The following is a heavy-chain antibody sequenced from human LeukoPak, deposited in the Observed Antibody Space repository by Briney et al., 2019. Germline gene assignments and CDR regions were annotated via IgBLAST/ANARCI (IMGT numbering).Heavy chain of an antibody. J-gene: IGHJ6*03. V-gene: IGHV1-69*13. CDR1: GGTFSSYT. Sequence: ASVKVSCKASGGTFSSYTISWVRQAPGQGLEWMGGIIPIFGTANYAQKFQGRVTITADESTSTAYMELSSLRSEDTAVYYCERGNAGSGSPSYNFYYMDVWGKGTTVPISS. CDR2: IIPIFGTA. CDR3: ERGNAGSGSPSYNFYYMDV. D-gene: IGHD3-10*01.